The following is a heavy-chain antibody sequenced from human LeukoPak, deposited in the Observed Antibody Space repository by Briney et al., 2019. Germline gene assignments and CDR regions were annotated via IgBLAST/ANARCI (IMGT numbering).Heavy chain of an antibody. CDR2: IYYIRNT. J-gene: IGHJ4*02. V-gene: IGHV4-61*08. D-gene: IGHD1-26*01. CDR3: ARTQTQSGSYRYYFAY. CDR1: GGSVGSGGYY. Sequence: SETLSLTCTVSGGSVGSGGYYWSWIRQPPGGGLEWIGDIYYIRNTNYNPSLKSRVTMSLDPSKNQFSLKLNSVTAADMAVYYCARTQTQSGSYRYYFAYWGQGTLVTVSS.